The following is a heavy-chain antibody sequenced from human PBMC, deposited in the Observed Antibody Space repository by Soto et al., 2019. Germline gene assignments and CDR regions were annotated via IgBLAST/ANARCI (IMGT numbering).Heavy chain of an antibody. D-gene: IGHD2-2*01. CDR1: GGSISSYY. CDR3: ARGHGVVPAAFDY. V-gene: IGHV4-59*12. CDR2: IYHTGST. J-gene: IGHJ4*02. Sequence: PSETLSLTCTVSGGSISSYYWSWIRQPPGKGLEWIGYIYHTGSTNYNPSLKSRVTISVDTSKKQFSLRLRSVTAADTAVYYCARGHGVVPAAFDYWGQGTLVTVSS.